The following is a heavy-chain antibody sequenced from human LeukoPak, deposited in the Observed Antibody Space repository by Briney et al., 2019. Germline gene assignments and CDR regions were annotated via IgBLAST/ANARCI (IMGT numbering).Heavy chain of an antibody. V-gene: IGHV3-30*02. CDR1: GFTFSSYG. CDR2: IRYDGSNK. D-gene: IGHD2-2*02. CDR3: AKDQFNIGYCSSTSCYRPGYYYMDV. J-gene: IGHJ6*03. Sequence: GGSLRLSCAASGFTFSSYGMHWVRQAPGKGLEWVAFIRYDGSNKYYADSVKGRFTISRDNSKNTLYLQMNSLRAEDTAVYYCAKDQFNIGYCSSTSCYRPGYYYMDVWGKGTTVTVSS.